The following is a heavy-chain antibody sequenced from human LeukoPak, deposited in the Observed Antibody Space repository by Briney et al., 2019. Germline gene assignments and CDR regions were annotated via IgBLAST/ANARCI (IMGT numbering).Heavy chain of an antibody. D-gene: IGHD2-2*01. CDR2: ISGSGGST. CDR1: GFTFSSYA. CDR3: AKDRCSSTSCYPTYYYYYGMDV. V-gene: IGHV3-23*01. J-gene: IGHJ6*04. Sequence: GGSLRLSCAASGFTFSSYAMSWIRQPPGKGLEWVSAISGSGGSTYHADSVKGRFTISRDNSKNTLYLQMNSLRAEDTAVYYCAKDRCSSTSCYPTYYYYYGMDVWGKGTTVTVSS.